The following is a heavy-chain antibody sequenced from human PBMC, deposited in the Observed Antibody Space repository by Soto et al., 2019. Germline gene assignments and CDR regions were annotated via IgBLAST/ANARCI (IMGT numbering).Heavy chain of an antibody. CDR2: ISYDGSNK. CDR1: GFTFSSYA. Sequence: QVQLVESGGGVVQPGRSLRLSCAASGFTFSSYAMHWVRQAPGKGLEWVAVISYDGSNKYYADSVKGRFNSSRDISKNTLYLQMNSLRAEDTAVYYCARAGGLLLDYWGQGTLVTVSS. CDR3: ARAGGLLLDY. J-gene: IGHJ4*02. D-gene: IGHD2-15*01. V-gene: IGHV3-30-3*01.